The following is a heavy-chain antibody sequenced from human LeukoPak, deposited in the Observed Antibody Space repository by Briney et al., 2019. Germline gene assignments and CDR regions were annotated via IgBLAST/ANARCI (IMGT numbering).Heavy chain of an antibody. J-gene: IGHJ6*02. CDR3: ARASGDSSGPFKDYYYAMDV. D-gene: IGHD6-19*01. CDR2: IYHSGST. V-gene: IGHV4-4*02. CDR1: GGSISSSNW. Sequence: SGTLSLTCAVSGGSISSSNWWSWVRQPPGKGLEWIGEIYHSGSTNYNPSLKSRVTISVDKSKNQFSLKLSSVTAADTAVYYCARASGDSSGPFKDYYYAMDVWGQGTTVTVSS.